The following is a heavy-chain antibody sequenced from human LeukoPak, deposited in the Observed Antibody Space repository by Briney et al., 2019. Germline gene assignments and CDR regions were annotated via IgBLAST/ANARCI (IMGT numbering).Heavy chain of an antibody. CDR3: ARVNGIVDIVATIVGVFDY. J-gene: IGHJ4*02. V-gene: IGHV4-34*01. CDR2: INHSGST. D-gene: IGHD5-12*01. CDR1: GGSFSGYY. Sequence: SETLSLTCAVYGGSFSGYYWSWIRQPPGKGLEWIGEINHSGSTNYNPSLKSRVTISVDTSKNQFSLKLSSVTAADTAVYYCARVNGIVDIVATIVGVFDYWGQGTLVTVSS.